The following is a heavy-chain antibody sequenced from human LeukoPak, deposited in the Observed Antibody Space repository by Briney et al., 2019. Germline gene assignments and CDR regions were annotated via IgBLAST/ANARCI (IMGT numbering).Heavy chain of an antibody. J-gene: IGHJ4*02. D-gene: IGHD3-22*01. CDR3: ARLLYDRSGYYYFDC. V-gene: IGHV4-39*01. CDR2: MYYSGSP. CDR1: GGSISSSYYY. Sequence: SETLSLTCTVSGGSISSSYYYWGWIRQPPGKGLEWLGSMYYSGSPYHNPSLKSRVTISVDTSKNQFSLKLSSVTAADTATYYCARLLYDRSGYYYFDCWGQGTLVTVSS.